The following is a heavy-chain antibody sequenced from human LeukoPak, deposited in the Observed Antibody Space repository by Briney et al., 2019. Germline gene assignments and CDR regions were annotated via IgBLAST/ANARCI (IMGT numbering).Heavy chain of an antibody. CDR3: ARATMVQGVITPPFDY. D-gene: IGHD3-10*01. CDR1: GYTFTSYG. Sequence: GASVKVSCKASGYTFTSYGISWVRQASGQGLEWMGWISAYNGNTNYAQKLQGRVTMTTDTSTSTAYMELRSLRSDDTAVYYCARATMVQGVITPPFDYWGQGTLVTVSS. V-gene: IGHV1-18*01. CDR2: ISAYNGNT. J-gene: IGHJ4*02.